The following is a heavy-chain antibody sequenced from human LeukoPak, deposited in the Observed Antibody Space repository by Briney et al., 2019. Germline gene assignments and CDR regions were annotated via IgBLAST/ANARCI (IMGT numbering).Heavy chain of an antibody. J-gene: IGHJ3*02. CDR2: INPNSGDT. D-gene: IGHD5-18*01. V-gene: IGHV1-2*02. Sequence: GASVKVSCKASGYTFSGYSMHWVRQAPGQGLQWMGWINPNSGDTNYAQKFQGRVTITRNTSISTAYMELSSLRSEDTAVYYCASGYGGGDAFDIWGQGTMVTVSS. CDR3: ASGYGGGDAFDI. CDR1: GYTFSGYS.